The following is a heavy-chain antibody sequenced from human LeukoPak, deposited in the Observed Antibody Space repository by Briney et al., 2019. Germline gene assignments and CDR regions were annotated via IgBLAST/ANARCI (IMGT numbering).Heavy chain of an antibody. CDR2: IIPIFGTA. CDR3: ARGSYDFWSGYYPYYYYYYMDV. Sequence: SVKVSCKASGGTFSSYAISWVRQAPGQGLEWMGGIIPIFGTANYAQKFQGRVTITADKSTSTAYMELSRLRSEDTAVYYCARGSYDFWSGYYPYYYYYYMDVWGKGTTVTVSS. CDR1: GGTFSSYA. V-gene: IGHV1-69*06. D-gene: IGHD3-3*01. J-gene: IGHJ6*03.